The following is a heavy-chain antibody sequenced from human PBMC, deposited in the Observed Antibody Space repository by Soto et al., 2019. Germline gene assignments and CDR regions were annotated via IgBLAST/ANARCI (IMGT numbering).Heavy chain of an antibody. J-gene: IGHJ4*02. V-gene: IGHV3-23*01. CDR3: ASAFWRFRSGTY. D-gene: IGHD3-3*01. CDR2: ISGSGGST. CDR1: GFTFSSYA. Sequence: EVQLLESGGGLVQPGGSLRLSCAASGFTFSSYAMSWVRQAPGKALEWVSAISGSGGSTYYADSVKGRFTISRDNSKNTLYLQMNSLRAEDTAVYYCASAFWRFRSGTYWGQGTLVTVSS.